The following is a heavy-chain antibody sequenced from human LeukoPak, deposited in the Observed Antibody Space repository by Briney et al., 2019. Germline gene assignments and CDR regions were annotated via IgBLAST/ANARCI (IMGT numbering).Heavy chain of an antibody. CDR1: GFTFDDYA. D-gene: IGHD1-26*01. CDR2: ISGSGGST. Sequence: PGRSLRLSCAASGFTFDDYAMRWVRQAPGKGLEWVSAISGSGGSTYYADSVKGRFTISRDNSKNTLYLQMNSLRAEDTAVYYCAKGGRIVGATATFDPWGQGTLVTVSS. V-gene: IGHV3-23*01. J-gene: IGHJ5*02. CDR3: AKGGRIVGATATFDP.